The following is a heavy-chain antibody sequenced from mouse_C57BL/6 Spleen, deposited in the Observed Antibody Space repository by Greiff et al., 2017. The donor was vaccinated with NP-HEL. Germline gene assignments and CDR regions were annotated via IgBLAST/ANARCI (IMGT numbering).Heavy chain of an antibody. CDR1: GYTFTSYG. CDR3: ARRTAQACPFAD. CDR2: IYPRNGNT. D-gene: IGHD3-2*02. V-gene: IGHV1-81*01. Sequence: VQLQQSGAELARPGASVKMSCKASGYTFTSYGISWVKQRTGQGLEWIGEIYPRNGNTYYNEKFKGKATLTADKSSSTAYMELRSLTSEDSAVYFCARRTAQACPFADWGKGTLVTVSS. J-gene: IGHJ3*01.